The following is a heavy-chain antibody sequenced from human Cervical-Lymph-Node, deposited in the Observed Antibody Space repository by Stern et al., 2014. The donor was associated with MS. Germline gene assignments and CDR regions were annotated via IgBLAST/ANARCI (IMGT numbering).Heavy chain of an antibody. CDR1: GFTFRNYW. CDR3: TKDTYGPEDY. CDR2: INRAGTTI. D-gene: IGHD3-10*01. Sequence: EVQLVESGGGLVQPGGSLRLSCVASGFTFRNYWMHWVRQGPGKGLEGVARINRAGTTIPHADSVKGRFTISRDNAKNTLYLQMNSLRVEDTAVYYCTKDTYGPEDYWGQGTSVTVSS. J-gene: IGHJ4*02. V-gene: IGHV3-74*02.